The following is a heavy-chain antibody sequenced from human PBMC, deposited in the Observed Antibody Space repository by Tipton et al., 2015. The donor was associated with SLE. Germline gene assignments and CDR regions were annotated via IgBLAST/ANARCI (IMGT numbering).Heavy chain of an antibody. J-gene: IGHJ4*02. CDR1: GFTFRNYA. V-gene: IGHV3-23*03. CDR2: IYSGGSNT. Sequence: SLRLSCVASGFTFRNYAMTWVRQAPGKGLEWVSVIYSGGSNTYYADFVQGRFTISRDDSKNTLYLQMNSLRAEDTAVYYCARDDFDYWGQGTLVTVSS. CDR3: ARDDFDY.